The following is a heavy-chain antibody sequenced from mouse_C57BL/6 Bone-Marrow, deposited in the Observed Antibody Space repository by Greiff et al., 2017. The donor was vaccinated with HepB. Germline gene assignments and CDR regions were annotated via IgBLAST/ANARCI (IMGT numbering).Heavy chain of an antibody. CDR3: AKERGYYYGFYFDY. Sequence: QVQLKESGPGLVQPSQRLSITCTVSGFSLTSYGVHWVRQSPGKGLEWLGVIWRGGSTDYNAAFMSRLSITKDNSKSQVFFKMNSLQADDTAIYYCAKERGYYYGFYFDYWGQGTTLTVSS. CDR2: IWRGGST. V-gene: IGHV2-5*01. J-gene: IGHJ2*01. CDR1: GFSLTSYG. D-gene: IGHD1-1*01.